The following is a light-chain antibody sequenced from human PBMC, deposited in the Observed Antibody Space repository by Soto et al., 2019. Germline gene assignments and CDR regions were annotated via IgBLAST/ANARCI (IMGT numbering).Light chain of an antibody. CDR1: QSLRSN. CDR3: KQYNDWAPFT. Sequence: EIVMTQSPATLSVSTGERATLSCRASQSLRSNLAWYQQKPGQAPRLLLYRACSRATGSPAMLSGSGSGTEFPLTISSLWSEDIAVYYCKQYNDWAPFTFGQGTRLEIK. J-gene: IGKJ5*01. V-gene: IGKV3-15*01. CDR2: RAC.